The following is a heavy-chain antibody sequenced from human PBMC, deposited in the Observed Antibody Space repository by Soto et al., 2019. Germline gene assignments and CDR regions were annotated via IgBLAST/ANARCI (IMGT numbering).Heavy chain of an antibody. CDR3: AKDYYDCSGYPDAFDI. J-gene: IGHJ3*02. CDR2: ISYDGSNK. V-gene: IGHV3-30-3*01. CDR1: GFTFSSYA. Sequence: GGSLRLSCAASGFTFSSYAMHWVRQAPGKGLEWVAVISYDGSNKYYADSVKGRFTISRDNSKNTLYLQMNSLRAEDTAVYYCAKDYYDCSGYPDAFDIWGQGTMVTVSS. D-gene: IGHD3-22*01.